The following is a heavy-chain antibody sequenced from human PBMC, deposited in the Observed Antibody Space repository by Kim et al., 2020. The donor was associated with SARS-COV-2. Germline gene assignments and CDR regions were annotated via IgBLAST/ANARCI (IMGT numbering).Heavy chain of an antibody. CDR2: ISSSGSTI. V-gene: IGHV3-11*01. CDR1: GFTFSDYY. D-gene: IGHD3-9*01. J-gene: IGHJ4*02. CDR3: ARALRYFDWSHRPLDY. Sequence: GGSLRLSCAASGFTFSDYYMSWIRQAPGKGLEWVSYISSSGSTIYYADSVKGRFTISRDNAKNSLYLQMNSLRAEDTAVYYCARALRYFDWSHRPLDYWGQGTLVTVSS.